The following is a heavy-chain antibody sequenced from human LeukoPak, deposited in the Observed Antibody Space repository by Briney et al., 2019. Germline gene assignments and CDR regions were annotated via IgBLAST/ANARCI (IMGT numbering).Heavy chain of an antibody. V-gene: IGHV3-30*04. D-gene: IGHD6-19*01. CDR1: GFTFSSYA. J-gene: IGHJ5*02. CDR2: ISYDGSNK. Sequence: GGSLRLSCAASGFTFSSYAMHWVRQAPGKGLEWVAVISYDGSNKYYADSVKGRFTISRDNSKNTLYLQMNCLRAEDTAVYYCARDSRVAVAGTSWFDPWGQGTLVTVSS. CDR3: ARDSRVAVAGTSWFDP.